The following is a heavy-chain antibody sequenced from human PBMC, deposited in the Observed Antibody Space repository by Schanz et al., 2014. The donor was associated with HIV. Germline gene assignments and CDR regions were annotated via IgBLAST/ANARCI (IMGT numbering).Heavy chain of an antibody. J-gene: IGHJ5*02. CDR1: GFTFSSYG. CDR2: IWYDGSNK. Sequence: QVQLVESGGGVVQPGRSLRLSCAASGFTFSSYGMHWVRQAPGKGLEWVAVIWYDGSNKYYADSVKGRFTISRDNSKNTLYFQMNSLRVEDTAVYYCAREYYSRNWNWFDPWGQGTLVTVSS. D-gene: IGHD6-13*01. V-gene: IGHV3-33*01. CDR3: AREYYSRNWNWFDP.